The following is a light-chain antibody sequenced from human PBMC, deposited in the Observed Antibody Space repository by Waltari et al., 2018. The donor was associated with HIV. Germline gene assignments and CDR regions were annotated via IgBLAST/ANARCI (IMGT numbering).Light chain of an antibody. CDR3: QVWDSTTDHVI. V-gene: IGLV3-21*04. CDR2: SDF. J-gene: IGLJ2*01. CDR1: NIGSKN. Sequence: SYVVSQPPSESVAPGQTAVITCGGNNIGSKNVQWYQQKPGQAPVLVIYSDFDRPSGIPGRLSGSSSGNTATLTIRRVEAGDEADYYCQVWDSTTDHVIFGGGTKLTVL.